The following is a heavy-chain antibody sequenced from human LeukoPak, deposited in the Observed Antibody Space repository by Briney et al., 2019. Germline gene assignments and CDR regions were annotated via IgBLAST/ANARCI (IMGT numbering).Heavy chain of an antibody. CDR3: AKDNRWHYTSGPNPDSLH. CDR1: GFIFNNYA. V-gene: IGHV3-9*01. Sequence: GGSLRLSCAGSGFIFNNYAMHWVRQPPGKGLEWVSGISWNSGSIDYADSAKGRFTISRDNAKNSLYLQMNSLRVEDTAFYYCAKDNRWHYTSGPNPDSLHWGQGALVTVSS. D-gene: IGHD6-19*01. J-gene: IGHJ4*02. CDR2: ISWNSGSI.